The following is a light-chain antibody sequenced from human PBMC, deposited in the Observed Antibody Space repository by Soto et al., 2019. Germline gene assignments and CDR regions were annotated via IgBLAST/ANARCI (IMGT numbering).Light chain of an antibody. CDR3: TPFVGNEIWV. Sequence: QSALTQPPSASGSPGQSVTISCTGTSSDVGAYKYVSWYQQYPGKAPKLMIYEVTKRPSGVPDRFSGSKSGNTASLTVSGLQGEGGGGYYCTPFVGNEIWVVGGGTKVPVL. CDR2: EVT. J-gene: IGLJ3*02. V-gene: IGLV2-8*01. CDR1: SSDVGAYKY.